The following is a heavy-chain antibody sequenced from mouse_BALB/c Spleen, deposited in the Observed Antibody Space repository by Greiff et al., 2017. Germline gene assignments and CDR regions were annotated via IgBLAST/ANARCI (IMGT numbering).Heavy chain of an antibody. D-gene: IGHD2-14*01. CDR1: GYAFSSSW. CDR3: ARNYRYDGAMDY. CDR2: IYPGDGDT. Sequence: QVQLKQSGPELVKPGASVKISCKASGYAFSSSWMNWVKQRPGQGLEWIGRIYPGDGDTNYNGKFKGKATLTADKSSSTAYMQLSSLTSVDSAVYFCARNYRYDGAMDYWGQGTSVTVSS. J-gene: IGHJ4*01. V-gene: IGHV1-82*01.